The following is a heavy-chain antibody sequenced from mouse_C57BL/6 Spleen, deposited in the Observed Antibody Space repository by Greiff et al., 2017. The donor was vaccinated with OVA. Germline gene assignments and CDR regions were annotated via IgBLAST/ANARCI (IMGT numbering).Heavy chain of an antibody. V-gene: IGHV1-82*01. Sequence: QVQLQQSGPELVKPGASVKISCKASGYAFSSSWMNWVKQRPGKGLEWIGRIYPGDGDTNYNGKFKGKATLTADKSSSTAYMQLSSLTSEDSSVYLCARGDYSNPFAYWGQGTLVTVSA. CDR2: IYPGDGDT. CDR1: GYAFSSSW. D-gene: IGHD2-5*01. J-gene: IGHJ3*01. CDR3: ARGDYSNPFAY.